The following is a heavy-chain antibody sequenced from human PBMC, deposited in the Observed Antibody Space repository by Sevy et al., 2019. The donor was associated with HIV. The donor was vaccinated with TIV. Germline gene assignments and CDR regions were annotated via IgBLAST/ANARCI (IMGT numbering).Heavy chain of an antibody. J-gene: IGHJ6*02. V-gene: IGHV3-33*01. D-gene: IGHD3-16*01. CDR2: VFMDGTKE. CDR3: VRDHNDGSESYLIGAYDV. CDR1: GFIFNSYA. Sequence: GGSLRLSCAASGFIFNSYAIHWVRQAPGKGLEWVAVVFMDGTKEFYAESVKGRFTISRDNSKKKVFLQMNSLRDEDTAVYYCVRDHNDGSESYLIGAYDVWGQGTTVPVSS.